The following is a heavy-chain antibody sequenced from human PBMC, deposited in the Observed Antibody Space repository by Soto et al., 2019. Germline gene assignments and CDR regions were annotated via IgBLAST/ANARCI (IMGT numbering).Heavy chain of an antibody. CDR1: GFSLSTGGVG. D-gene: IGHD5-12*01. CDR3: VHGRDGYNKGAFDY. Sequence: QITLKESGPTLVKPTQTLTLTCTFSGFSLSTGGVGVGWIRQPPGKALEWLAVIYWDDDKRYSPSLKSRLTSTKDTPKNQVVLTMTNMDPVDTATYYCVHGRDGYNKGAFDYWGQGTLVTVSS. J-gene: IGHJ4*02. V-gene: IGHV2-5*02. CDR2: IYWDDDK.